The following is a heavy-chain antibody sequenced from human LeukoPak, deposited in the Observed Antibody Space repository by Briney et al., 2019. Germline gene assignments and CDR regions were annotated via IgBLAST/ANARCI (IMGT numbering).Heavy chain of an antibody. CDR2: IDRDANT. CDR1: GGSFSGYY. V-gene: IGHV3-53*03. Sequence: ETLSLTCAVYGGSFSGYYWSWIRQPPGKGLEWVASIDRDANTHYADSVRGRITISRDNSKNTVSLQMSSLRAEDTAVYYCAKDILMWSFDSWGQGILVTVSS. J-gene: IGHJ4*02. CDR3: AKDILMWSFDS. D-gene: IGHD2-2*02.